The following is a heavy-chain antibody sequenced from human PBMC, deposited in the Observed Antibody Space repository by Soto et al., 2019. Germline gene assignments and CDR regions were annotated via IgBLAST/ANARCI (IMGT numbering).Heavy chain of an antibody. V-gene: IGHV1-46*03. CDR2: INPSGGST. D-gene: IGHD3-10*01. CDR3: GRDPYGSGSYYSYFDY. J-gene: IGHJ4*02. CDR1: GYTFSNYY. Sequence: ASLNVACKASGYTFSNYYTHWVRQTPGQGLEWMGIINPSGGSTSYAQKFQGRVTMTRDTSTSTVYMELSSLRAEDTAVYYRGRDPYGSGSYYSYFDYWGQGTLVTVSS.